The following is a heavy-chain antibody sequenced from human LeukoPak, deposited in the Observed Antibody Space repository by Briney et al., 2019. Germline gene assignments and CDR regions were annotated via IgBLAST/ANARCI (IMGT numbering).Heavy chain of an antibody. CDR2: ISVSSRNVV. D-gene: IGHD3-16*01. CDR1: GFTVSSSY. V-gene: IGHV3-48*04. CDR3: ARDFGPRLYAFDV. J-gene: IGHJ3*01. Sequence: GGSLRLSCAASGFTVSSSYMSWVRQAPGKGLEWLSYISVSSRNVVDYADSVKGRFTISRDDAKNSLYLQMNSLRAEDTAVYFCARDFGPRLYAFDVWGQGTMITVSS.